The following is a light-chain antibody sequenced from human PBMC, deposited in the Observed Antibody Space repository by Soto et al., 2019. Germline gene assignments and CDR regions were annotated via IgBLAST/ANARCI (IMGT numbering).Light chain of an antibody. Sequence: EIVMTQSPATLSVSPGERATLSCRVSESVSSNLAWYQQKPGQAPRLLIYGASTRATGIPARFSGSGSVTEFTLTISSVQSEDFAVYYCQQYNYWPPYTFGQGTKLEI. V-gene: IGKV3-15*01. CDR1: ESVSSN. CDR2: GAS. CDR3: QQYNYWPPYT. J-gene: IGKJ2*01.